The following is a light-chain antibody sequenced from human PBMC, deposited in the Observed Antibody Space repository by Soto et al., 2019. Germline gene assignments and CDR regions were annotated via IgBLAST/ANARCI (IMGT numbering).Light chain of an antibody. CDR1: QSVSSSY. CDR2: GAS. V-gene: IGKV3-20*01. Sequence: EIVLTQSPGTLSLSPGERATLSCRASQSVSSSYLAWYQQKPGQAPRLLIYGASSRATGIPDRFSGSGSGKDFTLTISRLEPEDFAVYYCQQYGSSPPITCGQGTRLEIK. J-gene: IGKJ5*01. CDR3: QQYGSSPPIT.